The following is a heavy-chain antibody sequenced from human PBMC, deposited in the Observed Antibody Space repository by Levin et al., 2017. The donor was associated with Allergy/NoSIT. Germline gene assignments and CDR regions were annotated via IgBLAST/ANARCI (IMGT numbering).Heavy chain of an antibody. D-gene: IGHD6-19*01. J-gene: IGHJ5*02. CDR3: AKDSGQYSSGWRNWFDP. CDR2: ISGSGGST. CDR1: GFTFSSYA. Sequence: GGSLRLSCAASGFTFSSYAMSWVRQAPGKGLEWVSAISGSGGSTYYADSVKGRFTISRDNSKNTLYLQMNSLRAEDTAVYYCAKDSGQYSSGWRNWFDPWGQGTLVTVSS. V-gene: IGHV3-23*01.